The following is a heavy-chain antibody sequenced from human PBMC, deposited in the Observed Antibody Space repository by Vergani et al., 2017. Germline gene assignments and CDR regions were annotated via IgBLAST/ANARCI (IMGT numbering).Heavy chain of an antibody. Sequence: QVQLVESGGGVVQPGRSLRLSCAASGFTFSYYGMHWVRQAPGKGLEWVAVIWYDGSNKYNADSVKGRFTISRDNSKNTLYLQMNSLRAEDTSVYYCARGPDMVRGVNYGMDVWGQGTTVIVSS. V-gene: IGHV3-33*01. CDR1: GFTFSYYG. D-gene: IGHD3-10*01. CDR3: ARGPDMVRGVNYGMDV. CDR2: IWYDGSNK. J-gene: IGHJ6*02.